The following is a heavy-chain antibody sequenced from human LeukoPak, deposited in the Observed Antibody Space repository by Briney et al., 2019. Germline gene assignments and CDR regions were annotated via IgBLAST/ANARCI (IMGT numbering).Heavy chain of an antibody. D-gene: IGHD1-26*01. Sequence: ASVKVSCKASGYAFTSYGISWVRQAPGQGLEWMGWISAYNGNTNYAQKFQGRVTMATDTSTSTAYMELRSLRSDDTAVYYCARDFYSGSYYDYWGQGTLVTVSP. CDR1: GYAFTSYG. J-gene: IGHJ4*02. V-gene: IGHV1-18*01. CDR3: ARDFYSGSYYDY. CDR2: ISAYNGNT.